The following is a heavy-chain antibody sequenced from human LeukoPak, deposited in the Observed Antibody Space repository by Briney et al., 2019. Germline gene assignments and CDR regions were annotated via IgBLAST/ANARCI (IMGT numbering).Heavy chain of an antibody. V-gene: IGHV3-48*02. CDR1: GFTFRTYS. CDR2: ISSGGGVT. J-gene: IGHJ4*02. Sequence: GGALRISCGASGFTFRTYSMKLGRQTPGTGLGWVSYISSGGGVTHYAESVKGRFSISRDNAKNSLFLQMNRLKDEDTAVYYCARVGVGDWGSVWDHWGQGVRVTVSS. D-gene: IGHD3-16*01. CDR3: ARVGVGDWGSVWDH.